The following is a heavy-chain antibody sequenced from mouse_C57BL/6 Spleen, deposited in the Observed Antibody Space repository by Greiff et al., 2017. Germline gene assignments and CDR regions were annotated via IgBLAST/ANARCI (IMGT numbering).Heavy chain of an antibody. D-gene: IGHD2-4*01. Sequence: QVQLQQPGAELVRPGTSVKLSCKASGYTFTSYWMHWVKQRPGQGLEWIGVIDPSDSYTNYNQKFKGKATLTVDTSSSTAYMQLSSLTSEDSAFYYCARGHYDYDGAWFAYWGQGTLVTVSA. CDR3: ARGHYDYDGAWFAY. J-gene: IGHJ3*01. CDR1: GYTFTSYW. V-gene: IGHV1-59*01. CDR2: IDPSDSYT.